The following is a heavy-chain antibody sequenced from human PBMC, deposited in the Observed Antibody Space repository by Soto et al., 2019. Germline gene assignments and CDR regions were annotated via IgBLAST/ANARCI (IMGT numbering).Heavy chain of an antibody. CDR2: IVVGGGDS. D-gene: IGHD3-9*01. J-gene: IGHJ4*02. CDR1: GFTFTSHA. V-gene: IGHV3-23*01. CDR3: ARGGVGRHFDLDH. Sequence: EVLLLESGGGFGQPGGSLRLSCAASGFTFTSHAMSWVRQAPGKGLEWVSSIVVGGGDSYYADSVKGRFIASRDISKNTLYLHRNSLSAEDTDVYYCARGGVGRHFDLDHWCQVTMVTVSS.